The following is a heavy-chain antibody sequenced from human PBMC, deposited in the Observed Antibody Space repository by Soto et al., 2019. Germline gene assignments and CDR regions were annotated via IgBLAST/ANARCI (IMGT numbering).Heavy chain of an antibody. Sequence: GGSLRLSCAASGFTFSSYGMHWGRQAPGKGLEWVAVIWYDGSNKYYADSVKGRFTISRDNSKNTLYLQMNSLRAEDTAVYYCARDLGGSYLFDYWGQGTLVTVST. D-gene: IGHD1-26*01. CDR2: IWYDGSNK. V-gene: IGHV3-33*01. J-gene: IGHJ4*02. CDR3: ARDLGGSYLFDY. CDR1: GFTFSSYG.